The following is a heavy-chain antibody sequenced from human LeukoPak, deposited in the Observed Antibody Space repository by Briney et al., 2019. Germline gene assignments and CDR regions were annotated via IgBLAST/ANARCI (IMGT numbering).Heavy chain of an antibody. V-gene: IGHV4-59*11. Sequence: SETLSLTCAVSADSFSSHYWTWIRQSPGTGLEWIGYISYIGSTNYNPSLKSRVTISIDTSKNRFSLKLRSVTAADTAVYYCARDLVTVTKGFDIWGQGTMDSVSS. CDR3: ARDLVTVTKGFDI. CDR2: ISYIGST. J-gene: IGHJ3*02. CDR1: ADSFSSHY. D-gene: IGHD4-17*01.